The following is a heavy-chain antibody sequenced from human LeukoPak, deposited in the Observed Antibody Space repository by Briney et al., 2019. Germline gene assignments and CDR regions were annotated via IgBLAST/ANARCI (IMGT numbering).Heavy chain of an antibody. Sequence: SQTLSLTCAISGDSVSSNSAAWNWIRQSPSRGLEWLGRTYYRSKWYNDYAVSVKNRITINPDTSKNQFSLQLNSVTPEDTAVYYCAREPPRQGDCSSTSCYWINWFDPWGQGTLVTVSS. D-gene: IGHD2-2*01. J-gene: IGHJ5*02. CDR1: GDSVSSNSAA. V-gene: IGHV6-1*01. CDR2: TYYRSKWYN. CDR3: AREPPRQGDCSSTSCYWINWFDP.